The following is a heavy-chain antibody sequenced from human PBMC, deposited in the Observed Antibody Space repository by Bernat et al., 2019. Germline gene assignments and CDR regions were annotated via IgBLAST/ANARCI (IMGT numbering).Heavy chain of an antibody. CDR1: GFTFSSYA. CDR3: VRTAKSSSWYVLDY. V-gene: IGHV3-30-3*01. D-gene: IGHD6-13*01. J-gene: IGHJ4*02. CDR2: ISYDGSNK. Sequence: QVQLVESGGGVVQPGRSLRLSCAASGFTFSSYAMHWVRQAPGKGLEWVAVISYDGSNKYYADSVKGRFTISRDNSKNTLYLQMNSLRAEDTAVYYCVRTAKSSSWYVLDYWGQGTLVTVSS.